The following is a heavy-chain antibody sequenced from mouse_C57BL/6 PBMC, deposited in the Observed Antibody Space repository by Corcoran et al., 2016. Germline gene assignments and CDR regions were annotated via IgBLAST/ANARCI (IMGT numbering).Heavy chain of an antibody. CDR1: GYSITSGYY. V-gene: IGHV3-6*01. CDR2: ISYDGSN. D-gene: IGHD1-1*01. CDR3: AREVYYYGSRTRYFDV. J-gene: IGHJ1*03. Sequence: DVQLQESGPGLVKPSQSLSLTCSVTGYSITSGYYWNGIRQFPGNKLEWMGYISYDGSNDYNPSLKNRISITRDTSKNQFFLRLNSVTTEDTATYYCAREVYYYGSRTRYFDVWGTGTTVTVSS.